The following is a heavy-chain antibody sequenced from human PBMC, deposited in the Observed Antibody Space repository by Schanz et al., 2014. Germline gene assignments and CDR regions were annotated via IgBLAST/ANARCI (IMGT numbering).Heavy chain of an antibody. D-gene: IGHD6-19*01. CDR3: ARGGYSSGWYDRDIAHFDY. J-gene: IGHJ4*02. Sequence: QVQLVQSGAEVKKPGASVKVSCRASGYPFTSDDITWVRPAPGQGLEWMGWMNPNSGDTGYPRKFQDRVTVTRNTSISTAYMELNSLTSEDTAVYYCARGGYSSGWYDRDIAHFDYWGQGTLVTVSS. V-gene: IGHV1-8*01. CDR1: GYPFTSDD. CDR2: MNPNSGDT.